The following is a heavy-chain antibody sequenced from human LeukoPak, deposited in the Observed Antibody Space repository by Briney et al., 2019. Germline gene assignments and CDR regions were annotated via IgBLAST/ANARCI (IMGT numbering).Heavy chain of an antibody. CDR2: INHSGST. CDR1: GGSFSGYY. D-gene: IGHD6-13*01. J-gene: IGHJ6*03. Sequence: SETLSLTCAVYGGSFSGYYWSWIRQPPGKGLEWIGEINHSGSTNYNPSLKSRVTISVDTSKNQFSLKLSSVTAADTAVYYCARALIAAAGRSMDVWGKGTTVTVSS. CDR3: ARALIAAAGRSMDV. V-gene: IGHV4-34*01.